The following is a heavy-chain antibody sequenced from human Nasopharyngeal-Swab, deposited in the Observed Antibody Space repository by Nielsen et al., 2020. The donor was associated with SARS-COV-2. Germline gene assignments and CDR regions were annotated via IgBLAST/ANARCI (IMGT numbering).Heavy chain of an antibody. D-gene: IGHD3-22*01. J-gene: IGHJ4*02. CDR2: ISGSGGST. Sequence: GESLKTYCAASGFIFSSYAMSWVRQAPGKGLEWVSAISGSGGSTYYADSVKGRFTISRDNSKNTLYLHMNSLRAEDTAVYYCAKSPPYYYDSSGYYDYWGQGTLVTVSS. CDR3: AKSPPYYYDSSGYYDY. V-gene: IGHV3-23*01. CDR1: GFIFSSYA.